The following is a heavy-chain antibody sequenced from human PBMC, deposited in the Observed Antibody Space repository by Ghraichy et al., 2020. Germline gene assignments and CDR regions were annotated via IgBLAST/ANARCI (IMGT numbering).Heavy chain of an antibody. J-gene: IGHJ5*02. D-gene: IGHD2-2*01. Sequence: LSLTCTVSGGSISSGGYYWSWIRQHPGKGLEWIGYIYYSGSTYYNPSLKSRVTISVDTSKNQFSLKLSSVTAADTAVYYCARGGYCSSTSCHKPNWFDPWGQGTLVTVSS. CDR3: ARGGYCSSTSCHKPNWFDP. V-gene: IGHV4-31*03. CDR1: GGSISSGGYY. CDR2: IYYSGST.